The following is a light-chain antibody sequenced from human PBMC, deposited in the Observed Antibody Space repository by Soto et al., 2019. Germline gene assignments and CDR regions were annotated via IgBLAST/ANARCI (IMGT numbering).Light chain of an antibody. CDR1: SSDVGSYNY. V-gene: IGLV2-14*01. CDR2: EVS. J-gene: IGLJ1*01. Sequence: QSALTQPASVSGSPGQSITISCTGTSSDVGSYNYVSWYQLHPGKAPKLMIYEVSNRPSGVSNRFSGSKSGDMASLTISGLQAEGEADYYCSSYTTRTTLYVFGTGTKVTVL. CDR3: SSYTTRTTLYV.